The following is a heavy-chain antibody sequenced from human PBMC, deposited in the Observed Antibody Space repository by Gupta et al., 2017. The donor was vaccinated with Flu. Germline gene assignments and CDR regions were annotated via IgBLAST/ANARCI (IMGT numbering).Heavy chain of an antibody. Sequence: WVRQAPVKGLEWVSGISGSGGSAYYADSVKGRFTISRDNSKNTLYLQMNSLRAEDTAVYYCSKGGFTYYFDYWGQGTLVTGAS. CDR3: SKGGFTYYFDY. V-gene: IGHV3-23*01. D-gene: IGHD3-10*01. CDR2: ISGSGGSA. J-gene: IGHJ4*02.